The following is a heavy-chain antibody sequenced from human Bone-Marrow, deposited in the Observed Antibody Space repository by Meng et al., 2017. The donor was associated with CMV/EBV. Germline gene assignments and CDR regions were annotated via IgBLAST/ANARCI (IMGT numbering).Heavy chain of an antibody. D-gene: IGHD3-3*01. V-gene: IGHV3-74*01. CDR1: GFTFDDYA. Sequence: GGSLRLSCAASGFTFDDYAMHWVRQAPGKGLVWVSRTNSDGSSTSYADSVKGRFTISRDNAKNTLYLQMNSLRAEDTAVYYCARDLDFWSGYNYYYGMAVWGQGNTVNGAS. CDR3: ARDLDFWSGYNYYYGMAV. CDR2: TNSDGSST. J-gene: IGHJ6*01.